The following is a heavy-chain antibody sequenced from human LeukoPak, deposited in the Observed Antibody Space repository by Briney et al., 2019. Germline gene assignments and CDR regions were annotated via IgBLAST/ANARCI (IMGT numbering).Heavy chain of an antibody. Sequence: GGSLRLSCAASGFTFSSYSMNWVRQAPGKGLEWVSSINTRSYIYYADPVNGRFTISRDDAKNSLYLQMNGLTAEDTAVYHCAREGGYCYGGSCRWFDSWGQGTLVTVSS. CDR1: GFTFSSYS. CDR3: AREGGYCYGGSCRWFDS. CDR2: INTRSYI. D-gene: IGHD2-15*01. V-gene: IGHV3-21*01. J-gene: IGHJ5*01.